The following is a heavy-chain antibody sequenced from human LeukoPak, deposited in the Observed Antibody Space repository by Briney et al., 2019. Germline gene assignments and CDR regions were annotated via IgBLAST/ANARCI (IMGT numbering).Heavy chain of an antibody. CDR2: IRYDGSNK. CDR1: GFTFSSYS. V-gene: IGHV3-30*02. D-gene: IGHD3-10*01. CDR3: ANGESDYFDY. J-gene: IGHJ4*02. Sequence: GGSLRLSCAASGFTFSSYSMNWVRQAPGKGLEWVAFIRYDGSNKYYADSVKGRFTISRDNSKNTLYLQMNSLRAEDTAVYYCANGESDYFDYWGQGTLVTVSS.